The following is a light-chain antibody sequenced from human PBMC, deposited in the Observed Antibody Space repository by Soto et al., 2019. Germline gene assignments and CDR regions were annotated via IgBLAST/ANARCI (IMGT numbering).Light chain of an antibody. CDR2: KAS. V-gene: IGKV1-5*03. Sequence: DIQMTQSPSTLSASVGDRVTITCRASQSISSWLAWYQQKPGKAPKLLIHKASSLESGVPSRFSGSGSGTEFTLTISSLQPDEFATYYCQQYNSYSRTVGQGTKVDIK. J-gene: IGKJ1*01. CDR3: QQYNSYSRT. CDR1: QSISSW.